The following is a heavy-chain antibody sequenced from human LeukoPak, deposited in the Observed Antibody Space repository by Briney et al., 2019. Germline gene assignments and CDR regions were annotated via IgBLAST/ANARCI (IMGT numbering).Heavy chain of an antibody. CDR3: AREADSSSWLFLSYYMDV. D-gene: IGHD6-13*01. Sequence: SETLSLTCTVSGGSISSYYWSWIRQPPGKGLEWIGYIYYSGSTNYNPSLKSRVTISVDTSKNQFSLKLSSVTAADTAVYYCAREADSSSWLFLSYYMDVWGKGTTVTVSS. CDR1: GGSISSYY. CDR2: IYYSGST. J-gene: IGHJ6*03. V-gene: IGHV4-59*12.